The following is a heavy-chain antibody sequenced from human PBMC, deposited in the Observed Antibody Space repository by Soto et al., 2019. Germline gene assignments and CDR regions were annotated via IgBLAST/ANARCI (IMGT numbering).Heavy chain of an antibody. V-gene: IGHV4-39*01. CDR3: ARLDVAMGLDYGDYWGYFDY. D-gene: IGHD4-17*01. CDR1: GGSISSSSYY. J-gene: IGHJ4*02. CDR2: IYYSGST. Sequence: SETLSLTCTVSGGSISSSSYYWGWIRQPPGKGLEWIGSIYYSGSTYYNPSLKSRVTISVDTSKNQFSLKLSSVTAADTAVYYCARLDVAMGLDYGDYWGYFDYWGQGTLVTVSS.